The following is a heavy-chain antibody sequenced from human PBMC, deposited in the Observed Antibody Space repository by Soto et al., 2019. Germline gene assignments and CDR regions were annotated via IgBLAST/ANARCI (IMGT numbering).Heavy chain of an antibody. CDR1: GGSISSSSYF. J-gene: IGHJ4*02. CDR3: ARDKITGLFDY. D-gene: IGHD2-8*02. V-gene: IGHV4-39*07. Sequence: PSETLSLTCPVSGGSISSSSYFWGWIRQPPGKGLEWIGSIYYSGSTYYNPSLKSRVTVSVDTSKNQFSLKLTSVTAADTAVYYCARDKITGLFDYWGQGTLVTVSS. CDR2: IYYSGST.